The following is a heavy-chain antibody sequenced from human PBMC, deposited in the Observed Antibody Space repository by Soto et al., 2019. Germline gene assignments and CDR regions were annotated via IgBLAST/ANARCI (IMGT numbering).Heavy chain of an antibody. J-gene: IGHJ4*02. CDR1: GFPFSNYA. Sequence: EVQLLESGGGLVQPGESLKLACAASGFPFSNYAMSWVRQAPGKGLEWVSTTGGGIGPYYADSVKGRFTISRDISKNTLYLQMNSLRAEDTAIYYCAKMPDGVNSNSPYCWGPGTLVTVSS. D-gene: IGHD4-4*01. CDR2: TGGGIGP. V-gene: IGHV3-23*01. CDR3: AKMPDGVNSNSPYC.